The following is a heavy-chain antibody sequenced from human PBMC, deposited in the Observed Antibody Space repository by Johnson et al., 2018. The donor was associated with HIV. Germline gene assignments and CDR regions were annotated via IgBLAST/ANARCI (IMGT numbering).Heavy chain of an antibody. D-gene: IGHD3-22*01. CDR3: ARDYPYDRSPRGAFDI. V-gene: IGHV3-66*02. CDR2: INWNGGRI. J-gene: IGHJ3*02. Sequence: VQLVESGGGLVQPGGSLRLSCAASGFTAISNYMIWVRQAPGKGLEWVSGINWNGGRIGYADPVKARFTISRDNSKNTLYLQMNSLRAEDTAVYFCARDYPYDRSPRGAFDIWGQGTMVTVSS. CDR1: GFTAISNY.